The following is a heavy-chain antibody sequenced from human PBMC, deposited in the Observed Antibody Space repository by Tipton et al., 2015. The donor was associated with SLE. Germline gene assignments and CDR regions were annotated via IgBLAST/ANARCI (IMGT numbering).Heavy chain of an antibody. CDR2: IHYSETIHYSGST. V-gene: IGHV4-39*07. CDR3: AREYDFVWESYRPYYFMGV. J-gene: IGHJ6*03. Sequence: TLSLTCSVSGASISTTSYLWGWIRQPPGKGLEWIGTIHYSETIHYSGSTYLSPSFKSRLTISVDTSKHEFSLKLSSVTAADTAVYYCAREYDFVWESYRPYYFMGVWGKGAAVTVSS. CDR1: GASISTTSYL. D-gene: IGHD3-16*02.